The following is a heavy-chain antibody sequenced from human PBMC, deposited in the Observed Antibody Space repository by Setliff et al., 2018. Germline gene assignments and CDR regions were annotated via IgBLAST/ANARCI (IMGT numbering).Heavy chain of an antibody. J-gene: IGHJ4*02. Sequence: SETLSLTCNVSGASVSSHYWDWIRQPPGKGLEWIGFISYSGITTYNVSLKSRLTIAVDTSKNEFSLILASVTAADTAVYYCARGGFFGYNADFWGQGALVTVSS. CDR3: ARGGFFGYNADF. V-gene: IGHV4-59*02. D-gene: IGHD3-3*01. CDR1: GASVSSHY. CDR2: ISYSGIT.